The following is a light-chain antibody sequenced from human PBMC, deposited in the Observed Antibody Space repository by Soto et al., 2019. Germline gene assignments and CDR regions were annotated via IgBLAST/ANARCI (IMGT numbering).Light chain of an antibody. CDR2: DVF. J-gene: IGKJ4*01. CDR1: QNIGTS. Sequence: EVVLTQSPATLSLSLGVSATLSCRASQNIGTSLAWYQHRPGQPPRLLIYDVFNRATGVPARFSGGGSGTDFTLTTSGLEPEDFAVYYCQQRASWPPVTFGGGTKVEIK. V-gene: IGKV3-11*01. CDR3: QQRASWPPVT.